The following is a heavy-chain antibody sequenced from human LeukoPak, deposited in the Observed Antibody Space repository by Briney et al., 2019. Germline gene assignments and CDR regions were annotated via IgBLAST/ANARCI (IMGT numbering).Heavy chain of an antibody. V-gene: IGHV4-39*07. J-gene: IGHJ6*02. CDR1: GGSIGSSSCY. CDR2: IYYSGST. D-gene: IGHD4-17*01. Sequence: PSETLSLTCTVSGGSIGSSSCYWDWIRQPPGKGLEWIGSIYYSGSTNYNPSLKSRVTISVDTSKNQFSLKLSSVTAADTAVYYCASFSTVTRLGYYGMDVWGQGTTVTVSS. CDR3: ASFSTVTRLGYYGMDV.